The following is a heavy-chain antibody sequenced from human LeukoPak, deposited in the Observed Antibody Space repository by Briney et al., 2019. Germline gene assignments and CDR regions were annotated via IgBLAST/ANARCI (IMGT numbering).Heavy chain of an antibody. Sequence: HPGGSLRLSCAASGFTFSSYAMSWVRQAPGKGLEWFSGISSSALSTYYADSVKGRFTISRDNSKNTLYLQMNSLRAADTAVYYCAKSFYYYGSSGYYLENGFDYWGQGTLVTVSS. CDR3: AKSFYYYGSSGYYLENGFDY. J-gene: IGHJ4*02. CDR2: ISSSALST. CDR1: GFTFSSYA. V-gene: IGHV3-23*01. D-gene: IGHD3-22*01.